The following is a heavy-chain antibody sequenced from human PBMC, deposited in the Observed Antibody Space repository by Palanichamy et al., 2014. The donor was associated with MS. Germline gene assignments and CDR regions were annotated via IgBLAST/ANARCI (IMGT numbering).Heavy chain of an antibody. J-gene: IGHJ4*02. D-gene: IGHD6-6*01. CDR3: AKEHRYSSSSSVFDY. CDR1: GYTFTGYY. V-gene: IGHV1-2*02. Sequence: QVQLVQSGREVKKPGASVKVSCKASGYTFTGYYMHWVRQAPGQGLEWMGWVNPNSGGTNYAQKFQGRVTMTRDASISTAYMELSRLRSDDTAVYYCAKEHRYSSSSSVFDYWGQGTLVTVSS. CDR2: VNPNSGGT.